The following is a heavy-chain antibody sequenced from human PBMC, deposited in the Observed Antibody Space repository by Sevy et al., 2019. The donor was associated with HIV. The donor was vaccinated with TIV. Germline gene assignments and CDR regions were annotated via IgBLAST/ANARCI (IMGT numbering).Heavy chain of an antibody. CDR1: GGSFSSYY. Sequence: SETLSLTCTVSGGSFSSYYWSWIRQPPGKGLEWIGYIYYNGSTNSSPSLRGRVTISAHTSKNQLSLKLKSATTADTAMYYCARGKVLFDYWSQGTLVTVSS. J-gene: IGHJ4*02. CDR3: ARGKVLFDY. V-gene: IGHV4-59*01. D-gene: IGHD3-10*01. CDR2: IYYNGST.